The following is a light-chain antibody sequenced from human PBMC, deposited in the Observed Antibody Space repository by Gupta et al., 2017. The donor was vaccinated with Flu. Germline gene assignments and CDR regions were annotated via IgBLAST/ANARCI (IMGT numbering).Light chain of an antibody. Sequence: SSELTQDPAVSVALGQTVRITCQGDSLRSYYASWYQQKPGQAPVLVIYGKNNRPSGIRDRFSGSNSGNTASLTITGAQAEDEADYYCNSRDSSGNHLVFGGGTKLTVL. CDR1: SLRSYY. CDR2: GKN. J-gene: IGLJ3*02. V-gene: IGLV3-19*01. CDR3: NSRDSSGNHLV.